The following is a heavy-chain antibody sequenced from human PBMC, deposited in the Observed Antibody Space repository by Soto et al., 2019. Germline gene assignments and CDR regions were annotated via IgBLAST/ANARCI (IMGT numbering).Heavy chain of an antibody. Sequence: QVQLVESGGGVVQPGRSLRLSCAASGFTFSSYAMHWVRQAPGKGLEWVAVISYDGSNKYYADSVKGRFTISRDNSKNTLYLQMNSLRAEDTAVYYCARELPCWIDNWFDPWGQGTLVTVSS. CDR1: GFTFSSYA. J-gene: IGHJ5*02. CDR2: ISYDGSNK. D-gene: IGHD2-2*03. V-gene: IGHV3-30-3*01. CDR3: ARELPCWIDNWFDP.